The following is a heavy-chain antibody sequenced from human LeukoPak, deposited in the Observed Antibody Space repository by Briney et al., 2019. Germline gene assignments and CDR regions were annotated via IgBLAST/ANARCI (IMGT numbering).Heavy chain of an antibody. CDR1: GGSFSGNY. J-gene: IGHJ4*02. CDR3: ARVPDFIARPCDS. Sequence: PSETLSLTCAVYGGSFSGNYWTLIRQTPGRALEWIGESSPTGDITGYNPSLKGRATISVDSSKNQFSLKLTSVAAADTGVYSCARVPDFIARPCDSWGPGTLVTVSS. CDR2: SSPTGDIT. D-gene: IGHD2-21*01. V-gene: IGHV4-34*01.